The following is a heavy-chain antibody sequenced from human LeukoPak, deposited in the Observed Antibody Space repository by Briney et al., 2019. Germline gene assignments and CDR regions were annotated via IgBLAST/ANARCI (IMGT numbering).Heavy chain of an antibody. CDR3: AREHPLSSIAARRIGEGWFDP. Sequence: SETLSLTCTVSGYSISNGYNWGWVRQPPGKGLECIGSISHIGSTYYNPSLESRVTISLDTSMNQFSLELRSVTAADTAMYYCAREHPLSSIAARRIGEGWFDPWGQGTLVTVSS. CDR2: ISHIGST. CDR1: GYSISNGYN. V-gene: IGHV4-38-2*02. D-gene: IGHD6-6*01. J-gene: IGHJ5*02.